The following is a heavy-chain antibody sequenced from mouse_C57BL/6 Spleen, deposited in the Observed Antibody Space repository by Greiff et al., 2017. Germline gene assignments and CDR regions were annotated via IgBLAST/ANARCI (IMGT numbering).Heavy chain of an antibody. CDR1: GYAFSSYW. V-gene: IGHV1-80*01. CDR2: IYPGDGDT. D-gene: IGHD4-1*01. J-gene: IGHJ3*01. Sequence: VQLVESGAELVKPGASVKISCKASGYAFSSYWMNWVKQRPGKGLEWIGQIYPGDGDTNYNGKFKGKATLTADKSSSTAYMQLSSLTSEDSAVYFCAREGLGQFAYWGQGTLVTVSA. CDR3: AREGLGQFAY.